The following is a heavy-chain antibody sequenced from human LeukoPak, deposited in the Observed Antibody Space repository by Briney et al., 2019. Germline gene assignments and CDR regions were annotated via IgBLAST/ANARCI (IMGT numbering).Heavy chain of an antibody. J-gene: IGHJ4*02. CDR2: IIPVFGRT. CDR1: GGTLSTFP. D-gene: IGHD3-3*01. CDR3: ARWAAPRDSGGDFWSGPFDF. V-gene: IGHV1-69*13. Sequence: SVKVSCKASGGTLSTFPFHWVRQAPGQGLEWMGGIIPVFGRTKYAQNFQGRVTITADESTSTVYMELNSLRSEDTALYYCARWAAPRDSGGDFWSGPFDFWGQGTLVTVSS.